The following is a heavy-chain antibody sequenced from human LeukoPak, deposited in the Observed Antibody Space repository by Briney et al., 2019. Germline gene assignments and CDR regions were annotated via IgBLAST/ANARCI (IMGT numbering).Heavy chain of an antibody. J-gene: IGHJ4*02. CDR3: ARDEAGDILSGYRRFDY. D-gene: IGHD3-9*01. CDR2: IRRKAYGGAT. V-gene: IGHV3-49*03. CDR1: GFTFGDYA. Sequence: GGSLRLSCTTSGFTFGDYAMSWFRQAPGKGLEWVGFIRRKAYGGATEYAASVKGRFTISRDDSKSIAYLQMNSLKTEDTAVYYCARDEAGDILSGYRRFDYWGQGTLVTVSS.